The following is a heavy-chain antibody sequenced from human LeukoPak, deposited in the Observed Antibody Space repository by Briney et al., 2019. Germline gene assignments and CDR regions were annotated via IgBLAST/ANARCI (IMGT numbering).Heavy chain of an antibody. D-gene: IGHD4-17*01. CDR2: IYYSGST. V-gene: IGHV4-39*01. CDR3: ARVQTDYGDYFDY. CDR1: GGSISSNSYY. J-gene: IGHJ4*02. Sequence: SETLSLTCTVSGGSISSNSYYWGWIRQPPGKGLEWIASIYYSGSTYYNPSLKSRVNISVDTSKNQFSLKLSSVTAADTAVYYCARVQTDYGDYFDYWGQGTLVTVSS.